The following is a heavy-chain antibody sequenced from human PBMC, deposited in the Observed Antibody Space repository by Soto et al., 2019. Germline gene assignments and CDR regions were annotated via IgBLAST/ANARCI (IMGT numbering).Heavy chain of an antibody. Sequence: QVQLQESGPGLVKPSETLSLTCAVSGDSISSYYCMWIRQPPGKGLESIGYLYYGRRANYNPSLKSRVTLSVDTSTKQCSLTLSSMTAADTAVYYCALRSMAVVPEYWGQGTLITVSS. J-gene: IGHJ4*02. V-gene: IGHV4-59*01. CDR2: LYYGRRA. D-gene: IGHD3-22*01. CDR3: ALRSMAVVPEY. CDR1: GDSISSYY.